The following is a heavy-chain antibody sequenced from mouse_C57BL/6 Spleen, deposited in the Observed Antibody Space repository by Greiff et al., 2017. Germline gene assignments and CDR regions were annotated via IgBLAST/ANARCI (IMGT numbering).Heavy chain of an antibody. J-gene: IGHJ2*01. Sequence: VQLQQSGAELVRPGTSVKVSCKASGYAFTNYLIEWVKQRPGQGLEWIGVINPGSGGTNYNEKFKGKATLTADKSSSTAYMQLSSLTSEDSAVYFCARRGDSYYGYWGQGTTLTVSS. CDR3: ARRGDSYYGY. CDR1: GYAFTNYL. D-gene: IGHD2-12*01. V-gene: IGHV1-54*01. CDR2: INPGSGGT.